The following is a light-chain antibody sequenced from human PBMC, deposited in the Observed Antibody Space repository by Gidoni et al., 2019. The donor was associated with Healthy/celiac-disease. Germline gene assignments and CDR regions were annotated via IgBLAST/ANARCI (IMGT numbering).Light chain of an antibody. Sequence: DIQMTQSPSTLSASVGDRVTITCRASQSISSWLAWYQQKPGKDPKLLINKASSLESGVPSRVSGSGSGTEFTLTISSLQPDDFATYYCQQYNSYSRTFGQGTKVEIK. CDR3: QQYNSYSRT. J-gene: IGKJ1*01. CDR1: QSISSW. CDR2: KAS. V-gene: IGKV1-5*03.